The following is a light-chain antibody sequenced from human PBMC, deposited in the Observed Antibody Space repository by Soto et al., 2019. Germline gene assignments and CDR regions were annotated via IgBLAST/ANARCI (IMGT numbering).Light chain of an antibody. CDR3: QQYGSSYT. V-gene: IGKV3-20*01. Sequence: EIVLTQSPGTLSLSPGERATLSCRASQSVGGSYLAWYQQRPGQAPRLLIYDASTRATGIPDRFSGSGSGTDFTLTISRLDPEDIAVYHCQQYGSSYTFGQRTRLEIK. J-gene: IGKJ2*01. CDR1: QSVGGSY. CDR2: DAS.